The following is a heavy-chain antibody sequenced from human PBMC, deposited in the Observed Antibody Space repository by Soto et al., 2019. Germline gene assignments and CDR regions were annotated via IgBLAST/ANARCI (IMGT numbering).Heavy chain of an antibody. Sequence: SETLSLTCTVSGGSISSGGYYWSWIRQHPGKGLEWIGYIYYSGSTYYNPSLKSRVTISVDTSKNQFSLKLSSVTAADTAVYYCARGGRFGNWYFDLWGRGTLVTVSS. D-gene: IGHD3-16*01. CDR3: ARGGRFGNWYFDL. CDR1: GGSISSGGYY. V-gene: IGHV4-31*03. J-gene: IGHJ2*01. CDR2: IYYSGST.